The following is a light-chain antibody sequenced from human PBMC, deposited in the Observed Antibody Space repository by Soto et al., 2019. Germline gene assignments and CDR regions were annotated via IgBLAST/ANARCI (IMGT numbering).Light chain of an antibody. CDR1: QSISSW. CDR3: QQYNSYWT. CDR2: DAS. Sequence: DIQMTQSPSTLSPSVGARVTITCRASQSISSWLDWYQQKPGKAPKLLIYDASSLESGVPSRFSGSGSGAEFTLTISSLQPDDFATYYCQQYNSYWTFGQGTKVEIK. J-gene: IGKJ1*01. V-gene: IGKV1-5*01.